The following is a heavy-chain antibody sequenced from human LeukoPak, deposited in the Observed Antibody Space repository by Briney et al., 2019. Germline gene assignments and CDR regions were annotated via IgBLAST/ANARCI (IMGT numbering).Heavy chain of an antibody. J-gene: IGHJ4*02. V-gene: IGHV3-7*01. CDR3: ARVEASGYDYGAFDY. CDR2: IKQEGSEK. D-gene: IGHD5-12*01. CDR1: GFTFNRYW. Sequence: GGSLTLSCALSGFTFNRYWVRWVRQAPGRGLEWVGNIKQEGSEKYYVDSVKGRFTISRDNAKNSLYLQMNSLRAEDTAVYYCARVEASGYDYGAFDYWGQGTLVTVSS.